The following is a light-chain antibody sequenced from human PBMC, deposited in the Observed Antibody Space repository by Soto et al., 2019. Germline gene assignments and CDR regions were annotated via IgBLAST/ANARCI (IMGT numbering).Light chain of an antibody. CDR1: QTISSSY. V-gene: IGKV3-20*01. CDR3: QQYGGSALYT. Sequence: EIVLTQSPGTLSLSPGERATLSCRASQTISSSYLAWYQQKPGQAPRLLIHAASSRATGIPDRFSGSGSGTDFTLTISRLESEDFAVYYCQQYGGSALYTFGQGTKLEIK. J-gene: IGKJ2*01. CDR2: AAS.